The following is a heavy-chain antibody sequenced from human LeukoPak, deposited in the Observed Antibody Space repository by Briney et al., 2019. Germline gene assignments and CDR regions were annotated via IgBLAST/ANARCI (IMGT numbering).Heavy chain of an antibody. J-gene: IGHJ3*02. CDR3: TRGYCSAGGCFRALFI. Sequence: GGSLRHFCTTSGFTLGYYVKSWVRQAPGKGLEWVGFIRSKAYGGTTEYAASVKGRFTISRDDSKSIAYLEMNSLKTEDTAEYSCTRGYCSAGGCFRALFICGEGRMFTVSS. V-gene: IGHV3-49*04. D-gene: IGHD2-15*01. CDR2: IRSKAYGGTT. CDR1: GFTLGYYV.